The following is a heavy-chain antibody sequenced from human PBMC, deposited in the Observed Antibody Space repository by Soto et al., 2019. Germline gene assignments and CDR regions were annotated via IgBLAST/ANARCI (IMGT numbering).Heavy chain of an antibody. CDR3: ARTTRQYQLLYYM. V-gene: IGHV1-3*01. J-gene: IGHJ4*02. CDR2: INAGNGNT. D-gene: IGHD2-2*02. Sequence: GGSVKVSCKASGYTFTSYAMHWVRQAPGRRLEWMGWINAGNGNTKYSQKFQGRVTITRDTSASTAYMELSSLRSEDTAVYYCARTTRQYQLLYYMWGQGTLVTVSS. CDR1: GYTFTSYA.